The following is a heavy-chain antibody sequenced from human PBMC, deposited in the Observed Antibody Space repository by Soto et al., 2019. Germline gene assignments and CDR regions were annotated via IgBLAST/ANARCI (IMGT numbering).Heavy chain of an antibody. CDR2: ITTTGDTT. CDR3: GEGGGGDHGY. D-gene: IGHD2-15*01. J-gene: IGHJ4*02. Sequence: QLVESEGGLVQPGGSLRLSCEASGFIFTTSDMSWVRQAPGKGLEWVSSITTTGDTTHYADSVRGRFTISRDNARKTGDLHKKSPREGGTAVFFGGEGGGGDHGYWGQGTLVAVSS. V-gene: IGHV3-23*04. CDR1: GFIFTTSD.